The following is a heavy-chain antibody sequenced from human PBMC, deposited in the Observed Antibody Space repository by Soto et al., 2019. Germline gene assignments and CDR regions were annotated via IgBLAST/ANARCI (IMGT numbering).Heavy chain of an antibody. CDR3: ARGVAGSCSSRNHYYYYYGMDV. J-gene: IGHJ6*02. Sequence: PSETLSLTCAVYGGSFSGYYWSWIRQPPGKGLEWIGEINHSGSTNYNPSLKSRVTISVDTSKNQFSLKLSSVTAADTAVYYCARGVAGSCSSRNHYYYYYGMDVWGQGTTVTVSS. D-gene: IGHD6-13*01. V-gene: IGHV4-34*01. CDR1: GGSFSGYY. CDR2: INHSGST.